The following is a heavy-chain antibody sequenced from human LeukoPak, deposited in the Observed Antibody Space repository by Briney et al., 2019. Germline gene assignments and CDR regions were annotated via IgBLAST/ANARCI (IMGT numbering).Heavy chain of an antibody. CDR3: TRARGAGPGAHFDY. CDR2: ISSRSSYI. Sequence: GGSLRLSCAASGFTFSSYAMSWVRQAPGKGLEWVSSISSRSSYIYYADSVKGRFTISRDNAKNSLFLQMNRLRAEDTAVYYCTRARGAGPGAHFDYWGQGTQVTVSS. J-gene: IGHJ4*02. V-gene: IGHV3-21*04. D-gene: IGHD3-10*01. CDR1: GFTFSSYA.